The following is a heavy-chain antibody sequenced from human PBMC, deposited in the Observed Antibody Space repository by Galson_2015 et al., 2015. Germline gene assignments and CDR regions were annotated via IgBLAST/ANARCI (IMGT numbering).Heavy chain of an antibody. Sequence: SVKVSCKASGYTFTSYDINWVRQATGQGLEWMGWMNLDSGNTGYAQKFQGRVTMTRNNSISAAYMELSSLISEDTAVYYCARGRRLAAADTSYYLDYWGQGTLVTVSS. J-gene: IGHJ4*02. CDR1: GYTFTSYD. CDR3: ARGRRLAAADTSYYLDY. V-gene: IGHV1-8*01. CDR2: MNLDSGNT. D-gene: IGHD6-13*01.